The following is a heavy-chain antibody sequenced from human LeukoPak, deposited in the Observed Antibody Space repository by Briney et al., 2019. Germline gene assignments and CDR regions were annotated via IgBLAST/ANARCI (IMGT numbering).Heavy chain of an antibody. Sequence: GGSLRLSCAASGFTFSDYYMSWIRQAPGKGLEWVSYISSSGSTIYYADSVKGRFTISRDNAKNSLYLQMNSLRAEDTAVYYCASSLYYYDSSGYLIYRDYWGQGTLVTVSS. CDR1: GFTFSDYY. J-gene: IGHJ4*02. D-gene: IGHD3-22*01. CDR3: ASSLYYYDSSGYLIYRDY. V-gene: IGHV3-11*01. CDR2: ISSSGSTI.